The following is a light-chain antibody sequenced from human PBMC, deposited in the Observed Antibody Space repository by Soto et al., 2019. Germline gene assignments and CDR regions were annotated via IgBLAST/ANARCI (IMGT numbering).Light chain of an antibody. CDR1: SSDVGSYNL. CDR2: EGS. CDR3: CSYAGSSTVVV. V-gene: IGLV2-23*03. J-gene: IGLJ3*02. Sequence: QSALTQPASVSGSPGQSFTISCTGTSSDVGSYNLVSWYQQHPGKAPKLMIYEGSKRPSGVSNRFSGSKSGNTASLTISGLQAEDEADYYCCSYAGSSTVVVFGGGTKLTVL.